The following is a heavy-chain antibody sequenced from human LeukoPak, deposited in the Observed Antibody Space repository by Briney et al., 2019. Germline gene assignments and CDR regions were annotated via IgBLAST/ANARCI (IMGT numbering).Heavy chain of an antibody. J-gene: IGHJ6*03. Sequence: AGGSLRLSCAASGFSISSYEVNWVRQAPGKGLEWVSHISSSGSTIWYADSVKGRFTISRDNAKNSLYLQMNSLRAEDTAVYYCARVELAPYYYYMDVWGKGTTVTVSS. CDR1: GFSISSYE. CDR3: ARVELAPYYYYMDV. V-gene: IGHV3-48*03. CDR2: ISSSGSTI. D-gene: IGHD1-7*01.